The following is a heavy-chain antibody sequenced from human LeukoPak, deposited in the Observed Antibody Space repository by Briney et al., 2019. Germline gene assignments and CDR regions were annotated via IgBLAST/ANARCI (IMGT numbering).Heavy chain of an antibody. CDR3: ARDSVHDAFDI. CDR1: GGSISSYY. D-gene: IGHD5-24*01. J-gene: IGHJ3*02. Sequence: SETLSLTCTVSGGSISSYYWSWIRQHPGKGLEWIGYIYYSGSTYYNPSLKSRVTISVDTSKNQFSLKLSSVTAADTAVYYCARDSVHDAFDIWGQGTMVTVSS. CDR2: IYYSGST. V-gene: IGHV4-59*06.